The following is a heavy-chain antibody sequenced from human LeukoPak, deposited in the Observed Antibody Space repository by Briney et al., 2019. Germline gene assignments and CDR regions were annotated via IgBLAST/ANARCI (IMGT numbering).Heavy chain of an antibody. D-gene: IGHD3-22*01. CDR2: IYYSGST. Sequence: SETLSLTCAVYGGSFSGYSWSWIRQPPGKGLEWIGYIYYSGSTYYNPSLKSRVTISVDTSKNQFSLKLSSVTAADTAVYYCARFYDSSERGAFDIWGQGTMVTVSS. CDR1: GGSFSGYS. CDR3: ARFYDSSERGAFDI. J-gene: IGHJ3*02. V-gene: IGHV4-30-4*07.